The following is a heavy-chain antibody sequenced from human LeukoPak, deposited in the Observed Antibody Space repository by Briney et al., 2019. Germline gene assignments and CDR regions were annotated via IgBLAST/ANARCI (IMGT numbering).Heavy chain of an antibody. D-gene: IGHD3-3*02. V-gene: IGHV1-46*01. CDR2: INPTGDYT. CDR1: GDTFTRNW. J-gene: IGHJ5*02. Sequence: GASVKVSCKTSGDTFTRNWMHWIRQGPGQGLAWMGVINPTGDYTMYAQKFQGRVIVTRDMSSNTDYMELGSLRSDDTAVYYCARDHSFEDKSWWLDPWGQGTLVTVSS. CDR3: ARDHSFEDKSWWLDP.